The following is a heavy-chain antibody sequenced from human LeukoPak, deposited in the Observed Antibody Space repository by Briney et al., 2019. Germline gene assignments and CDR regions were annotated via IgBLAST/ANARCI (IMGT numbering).Heavy chain of an antibody. CDR3: AREVPYSSRWYVDY. J-gene: IGHJ4*02. Sequence: PSGTLSLTCAVSGGSISSSNWWSWVRQPPGKGLEWIGEINHSGGTNYNPSLKSRVTISVDTSKNQFSLKLSSVTAADTAVYYCAREVPYSSRWYVDYWGQGTLVTVSS. CDR2: INHSGGT. CDR1: GGSISSSNW. D-gene: IGHD6-13*01. V-gene: IGHV4-4*02.